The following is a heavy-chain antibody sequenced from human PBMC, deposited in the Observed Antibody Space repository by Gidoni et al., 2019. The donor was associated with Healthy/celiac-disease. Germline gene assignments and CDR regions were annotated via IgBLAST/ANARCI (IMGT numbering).Heavy chain of an antibody. CDR1: GHTFSSYA. J-gene: IGHJ2*01. CDR2: IGGSGGST. D-gene: IGHD2-15*01. CDR3: AKDAGGGNPRVYWYFDL. Sequence: EVQLLESGVGLVQPGGSLRLSCADSGHTFSSYAMSWVRPAQGKGLEWFSAIGGSGGSTYYANSVKCRFTISRDNSKNTLYLQMNSLRAEDTAVYYCAKDAGGGNPRVYWYFDLWGRGTLVTVSS. V-gene: IGHV3-23*01.